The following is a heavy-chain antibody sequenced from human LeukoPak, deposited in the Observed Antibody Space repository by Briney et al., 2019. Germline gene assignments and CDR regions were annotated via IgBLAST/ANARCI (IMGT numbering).Heavy chain of an antibody. V-gene: IGHV4-34*01. D-gene: IGHD1-26*01. CDR3: ARGTIVGATDY. CDR2: INHSGST. CDR1: GGSITRGGDY. J-gene: IGHJ4*02. Sequence: SETLSLTCSVSGGSITRGGDYWSWIRQPPGKGLEWIGEINHSGSTNYNPSLKSRVTISVDTSKNQFSLKLSSVTAADTAVYYCARGTIVGATDYWGQGTLVTVSS.